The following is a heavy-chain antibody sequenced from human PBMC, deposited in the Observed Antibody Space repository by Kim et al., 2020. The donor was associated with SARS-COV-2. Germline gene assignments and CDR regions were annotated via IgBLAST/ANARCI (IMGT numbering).Heavy chain of an antibody. Sequence: GGSLRLSCAASGFTFSNAWMSWVRQAPGKGLEWVGRIKSKTDGGTTDYAAPVKGRFTISRDDSKNTLYLQMNSLKTEDTAVYYCTTDLGWRFGELLFLPRFYYGMDVWGQGTTVTVSS. CDR1: GFTFSNAW. V-gene: IGHV3-15*01. D-gene: IGHD3-10*01. CDR2: IKSKTDGGTT. J-gene: IGHJ6*02. CDR3: TTDLGWRFGELLFLPRFYYGMDV.